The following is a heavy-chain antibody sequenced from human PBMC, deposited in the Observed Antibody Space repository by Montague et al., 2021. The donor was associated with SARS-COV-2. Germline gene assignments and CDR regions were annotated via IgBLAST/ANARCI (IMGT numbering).Heavy chain of an antibody. D-gene: IGHD3-16*01. CDR1: GGSITNDD. V-gene: IGHV4-59*08. Sequence: SETLSLTCTVSGGSITNDDWSWIRQPPGKGLEWIFNIFKNGAIDYNPSLRSRVIISVDTSKSQFSLKVTSVTAADTAAYYCARYYERSLDVWGQGTTVTVSS. J-gene: IGHJ6*02. CDR3: ARYYERSLDV. CDR2: IFKNGAI.